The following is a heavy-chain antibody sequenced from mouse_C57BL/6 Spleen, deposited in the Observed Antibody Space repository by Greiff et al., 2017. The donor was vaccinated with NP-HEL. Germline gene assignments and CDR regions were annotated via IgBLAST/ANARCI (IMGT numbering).Heavy chain of an antibody. CDR2: IYPGDGDT. CDR3: ARENYYGSSYRAWFAY. CDR1: GYAFSSSW. D-gene: IGHD1-1*01. V-gene: IGHV1-82*01. Sequence: QVQLQQSGPELVKPGASVKISCKASGYAFSSSWMNWVKQRPGKGLEWIGRIYPGDGDTNYNGKFKGKATLTADKSSSTAYMQISSLTSEDSAVYFCARENYYGSSYRAWFAYWGQGTLVTVSA. J-gene: IGHJ3*01.